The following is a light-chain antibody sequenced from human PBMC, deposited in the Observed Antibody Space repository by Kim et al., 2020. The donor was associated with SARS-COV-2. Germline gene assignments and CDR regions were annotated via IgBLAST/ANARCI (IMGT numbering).Light chain of an antibody. Sequence: QTATPTCPGNSNNVGNQGSAWLQQHQSHPPKLLSYRNNSRPSGISERLSASRSGNTASLTITGLQPEDEADYYCSAWDSSLSAVVFGGGTQLTVL. CDR3: SAWDSSLSAVV. V-gene: IGLV10-54*01. J-gene: IGLJ2*01. CDR1: SNNVGNQG. CDR2: RNN.